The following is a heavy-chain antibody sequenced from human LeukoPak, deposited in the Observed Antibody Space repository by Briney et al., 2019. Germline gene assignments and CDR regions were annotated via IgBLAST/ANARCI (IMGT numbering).Heavy chain of an antibody. V-gene: IGHV4-38-2*02. Sequence: SETLSLTCTVSGYSISSGYYWGWIRQPPGKGLEWIGSIYHSGSTYYNPSLKSRVTISVDTSKNQFSLKLSSVTAADTAVYYCARGVGSSLGGDYYYYGMDVWGQGTTVTVSS. D-gene: IGHD6-13*01. CDR3: ARGVGSSLGGDYYYYGMDV. CDR1: GYSISSGYY. J-gene: IGHJ6*02. CDR2: IYHSGST.